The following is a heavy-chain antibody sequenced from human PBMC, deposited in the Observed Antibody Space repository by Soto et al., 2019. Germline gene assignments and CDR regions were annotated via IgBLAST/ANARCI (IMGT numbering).Heavy chain of an antibody. CDR3: ARSLGATGGIIDY. J-gene: IGHJ4*01. CDR1: GGSFSGYY. V-gene: IGHV4-34*01. D-gene: IGHD1-26*01. CDR2: INHSGST. Sequence: SETLSLTCAVYGGSFSGYYWSWIRQPPGKGLEWIGEINHSGSTNYNPSLKSRVTISVDTSKNQFSLKLSSVTAADTAVYYCARSLGATGGIIDYSGQGTLLTVSS.